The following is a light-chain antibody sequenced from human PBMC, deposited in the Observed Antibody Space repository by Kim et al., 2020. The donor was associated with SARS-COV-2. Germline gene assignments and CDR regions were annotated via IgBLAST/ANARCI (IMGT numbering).Light chain of an antibody. J-gene: IGLJ2*01. V-gene: IGLV3-19*01. Sequence: ALGQTVRVTGQGDSLRSYYATWYKQKPGQAPILVIYGKNNRPSGIPDRFSGSSSGSTASLTITGTQAGDEADYYCNSRDSNDNVVFGGGTQLTVL. CDR2: GKN. CDR3: NSRDSNDNVV. CDR1: SLRSYY.